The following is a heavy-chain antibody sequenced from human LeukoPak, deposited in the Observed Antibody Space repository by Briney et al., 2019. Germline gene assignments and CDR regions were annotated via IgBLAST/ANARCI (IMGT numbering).Heavy chain of an antibody. CDR3: AAGAGWLIDY. D-gene: IGHD6-19*01. V-gene: IGHV3-7*01. J-gene: IGHJ4*02. CDR1: GFTFSNYW. CDR2: IKKDGSEK. Sequence: GGSLRLSCAASGFTFSNYWMNWIRQAPGKGLEWVAIIKKDGSEKIYVDSVRGRFTISRDNAKNTLYLQMNSLRAEDTAVYYCAAGAGWLIDYWGQGTLVTVSS.